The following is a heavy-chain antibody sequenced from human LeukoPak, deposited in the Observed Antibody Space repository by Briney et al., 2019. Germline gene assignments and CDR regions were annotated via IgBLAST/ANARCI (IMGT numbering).Heavy chain of an antibody. D-gene: IGHD2-15*01. J-gene: IGHJ4*02. V-gene: IGHV3-21*01. Sequence: GGSLRLSCVTSGFSFSPSAMNWVRQAPGRGLEWVSSISPSGGAIFYAESLRGRFTISRDNAKNSLYLQMNSLRAEDTAVYYCARDPGPPSDNWGQGTLVTVSS. CDR1: GFSFSPSA. CDR3: ARDPGPPSDN. CDR2: ISPSGGAI.